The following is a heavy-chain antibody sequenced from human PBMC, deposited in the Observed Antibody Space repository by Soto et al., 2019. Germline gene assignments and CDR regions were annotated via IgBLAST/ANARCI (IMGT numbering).Heavy chain of an antibody. CDR2: INHSGST. J-gene: IGHJ5*02. CDR1: GGSFSGYY. D-gene: IGHD2-8*01. Sequence: PSETLSLTCAVYGGSFSGYYWSWIRQPPGKGLEWIGEINHSGSTNYNPSLKSRVTISVDTSKNQFSLKLSSVTAADTAVYYCARNYPRVYGFDPWGQGTLVTVSS. V-gene: IGHV4-34*01. CDR3: ARNYPRVYGFDP.